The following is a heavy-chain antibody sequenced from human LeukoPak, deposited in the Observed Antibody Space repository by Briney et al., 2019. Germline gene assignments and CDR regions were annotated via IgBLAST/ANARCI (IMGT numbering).Heavy chain of an antibody. Sequence: GGSLRLSCAASGFTFSSYAMSWVRQAPGKGLEWVSAISGSGGSTYYADSAKGRFTISRDNSKNTLYLQMNSLRAEDTAVYYCAKDRMYSSSWYIAWGQGTLVTVSS. CDR2: ISGSGGST. D-gene: IGHD6-13*01. V-gene: IGHV3-23*01. CDR1: GFTFSSYA. CDR3: AKDRMYSSSWYIA. J-gene: IGHJ4*02.